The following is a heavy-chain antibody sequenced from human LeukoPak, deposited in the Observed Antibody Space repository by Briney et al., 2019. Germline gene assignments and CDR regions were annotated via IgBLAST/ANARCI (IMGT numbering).Heavy chain of an antibody. CDR1: GGSFSGYY. CDR2: INHSGST. V-gene: IGHV4-34*01. CDR3: ASLYCSGGSCYWFDP. D-gene: IGHD2-15*01. Sequence: SETLSLTCAVYGGSFSGYYWSWIRQPPGKGLEWIGEINHSGSTNYNPSLKSRVTISVDTSKNQFSLRLSSVTAADTAVYYCASLYCSGGSCYWFDPWGQEPWSPSPQ. J-gene: IGHJ5*02.